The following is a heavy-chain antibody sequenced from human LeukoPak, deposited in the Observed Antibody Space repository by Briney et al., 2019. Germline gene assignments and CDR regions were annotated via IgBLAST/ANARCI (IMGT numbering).Heavy chain of an antibody. D-gene: IGHD3/OR15-3a*01. J-gene: IGHJ6*03. CDR3: SRVGRYDFWSVYSSYYYYYMDV. CDR1: VYTFTSYG. CDR2: ISAYNCNS. Sequence: ASVKVSCKASVYTFTSYGISWVRQAPGQRLDWVGWISAYNCNSNYPQKLQGRVTMTTDTSTSTAYLELRRLRSDDTAVYYCSRVGRYDFWSVYSSYYYYYMDVWGKGTTVTVSS. V-gene: IGHV1-18*01.